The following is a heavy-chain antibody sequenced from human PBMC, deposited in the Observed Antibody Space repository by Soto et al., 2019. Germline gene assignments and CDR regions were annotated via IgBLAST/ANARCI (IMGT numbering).Heavy chain of an antibody. J-gene: IGHJ4*02. CDR1: GFTFSSYA. V-gene: IGHV3-30-3*01. CDR2: ISYDGSNK. D-gene: IGHD6-19*01. Sequence: QVQLVESGGGVVQPGRSLRLSCAASGFTFSSYAMHWVRQAPGKGLEWVAVISYDGSNKYYADSVKCRFTISRDNSKNTLYLEMNSLRAEDTAVYYWARARPGGGAKAVAGGSVDYWGQGTLVTVSS. CDR3: ARARPGGGAKAVAGGSVDY.